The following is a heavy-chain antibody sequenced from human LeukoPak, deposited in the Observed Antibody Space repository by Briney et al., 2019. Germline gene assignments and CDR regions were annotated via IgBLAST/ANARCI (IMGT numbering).Heavy chain of an antibody. Sequence: PSQTLSLTCTVSGGSISSGSYYWSWIRQPAGKGLEWIGRIYTSGSTNYNPSLKSRVTISVDTSKNQFSLKLSSVTAADTAVYYCARENDYGGNSDYWGQGTLVTVSS. D-gene: IGHD4-23*01. CDR3: ARENDYGGNSDY. V-gene: IGHV4-61*02. CDR2: IYTSGST. J-gene: IGHJ4*02. CDR1: GGSISSGSYY.